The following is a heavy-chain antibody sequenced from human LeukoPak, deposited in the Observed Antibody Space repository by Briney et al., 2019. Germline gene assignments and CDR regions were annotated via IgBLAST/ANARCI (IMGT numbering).Heavy chain of an antibody. J-gene: IGHJ4*02. Sequence: GESLKISCKGSGYSFTTYWIGWVRQMPGKGLEWMGIIYPGDSDTRYSPSFQGQVTISVDKSISTAYLQWSSLKASDTAMYYCARRLINCSDGSCYPDYFDYWGQGVLVTVSS. CDR2: IYPGDSDT. CDR3: ARRLINCSDGSCYPDYFDY. D-gene: IGHD2-15*01. CDR1: GYSFTTYW. V-gene: IGHV5-51*01.